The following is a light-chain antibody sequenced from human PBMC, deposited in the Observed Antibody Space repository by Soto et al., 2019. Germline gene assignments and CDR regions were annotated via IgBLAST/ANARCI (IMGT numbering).Light chain of an antibody. J-gene: IGLJ1*01. CDR3: SSSTSSSTRRYV. V-gene: IGLV2-14*01. Sequence: QSALTQPASMSGSPGQSITISCTGTSSDVGGYNYVSWYQQHPGKAPKLMIYDVSNRPSGVANRFSGSKSGNTASLTITGVQAEDDADYYCSSSTSSSTRRYVFGTGTKLTVL. CDR1: SSDVGGYNY. CDR2: DVS.